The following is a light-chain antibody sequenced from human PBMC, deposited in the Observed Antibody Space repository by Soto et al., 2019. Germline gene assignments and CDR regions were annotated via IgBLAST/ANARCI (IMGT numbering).Light chain of an antibody. V-gene: IGKV3-11*01. J-gene: IGKJ4*01. CDR3: QQRSNWFT. CDR1: QSISSY. Sequence: EIVLTQSPATLSLSPGERATLSCRASQSISSYLGWYQQKPGQAPRLLIYDASNRATGIPARFSGSGSGTDFTLTISGLEPEDFAVYYCQQRSNWFTFGGGTKVEIK. CDR2: DAS.